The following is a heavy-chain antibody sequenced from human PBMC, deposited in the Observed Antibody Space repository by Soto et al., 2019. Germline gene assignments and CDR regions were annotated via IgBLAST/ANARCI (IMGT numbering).Heavy chain of an antibody. D-gene: IGHD6-6*01. Sequence: GESLKISCKGSGYSFTSYWIGWVRQMPGKGLEWMGIIYPGDSDTRYSPSFQGQVTISADKSISTAYLQWSSLKASDTAMYYCARIIAARPWVHWFDPWRQGTLVNVSS. J-gene: IGHJ5*02. V-gene: IGHV5-51*01. CDR2: IYPGDSDT. CDR3: ARIIAARPWVHWFDP. CDR1: GYSFTSYW.